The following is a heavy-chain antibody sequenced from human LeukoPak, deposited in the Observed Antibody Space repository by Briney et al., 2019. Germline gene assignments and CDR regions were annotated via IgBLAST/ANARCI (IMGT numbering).Heavy chain of an antibody. V-gene: IGHV4-39*01. CDR1: GGSISSTSYY. J-gene: IGHJ4*02. Sequence: SETLSLTCTVSGGSISSTSYYWGWIRQPPGKGLEWIGSIYYSGSTYYNPSLKSRVTISVDTSKNQFSLKLSSVTAADTAVYYCARVAVGAIGYFDYWGQGTLVTVSS. CDR3: ARVAVGAIGYFDY. CDR2: IYYSGST. D-gene: IGHD1-26*01.